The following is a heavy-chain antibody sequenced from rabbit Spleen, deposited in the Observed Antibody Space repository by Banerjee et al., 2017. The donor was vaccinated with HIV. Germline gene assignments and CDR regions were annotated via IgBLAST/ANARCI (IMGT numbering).Heavy chain of an antibody. V-gene: IGHV1S40*01. D-gene: IGHD1-1*01. CDR1: GFSFSSGYY. CDR3: VRRVVGRGDYNL. CDR2: INTGSGST. J-gene: IGHJ4*01. Sequence: QSLEESGGDLVKPGASLTLTCTASGFSFSSGYYMCWVRPAPGKGLEWTACINTGSGSTYYASWAKGRFTITRSTSLNTVTLQLNSLTVADTATYFCVRRVVGRGDYNLWGQGTLVTVS.